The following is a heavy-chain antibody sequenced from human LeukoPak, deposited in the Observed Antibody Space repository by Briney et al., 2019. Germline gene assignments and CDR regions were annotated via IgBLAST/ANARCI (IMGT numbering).Heavy chain of an antibody. Sequence: GESLRLSCAASGFSFSRYSMKWVRQAPGKGLEWVSYVSRTSSTILYADSVKGRFTISRDKAKNSVYLQMNSLRDEDTAVYYCVRIRDSGSYYFYYGMDVWGQGTTVTVSS. D-gene: IGHD1-26*01. J-gene: IGHJ6*02. CDR2: VSRTSSTI. CDR1: GFSFSRYS. V-gene: IGHV3-48*02. CDR3: VRIRDSGSYYFYYGMDV.